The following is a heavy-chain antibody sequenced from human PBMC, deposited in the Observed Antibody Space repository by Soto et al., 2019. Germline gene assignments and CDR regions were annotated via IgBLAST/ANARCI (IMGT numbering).Heavy chain of an antibody. CDR2: TYYRSKWYN. J-gene: IGHJ6*02. CDR3: ARDSSGMAPRALYYGMDV. D-gene: IGHD3-10*01. Sequence: SQTFSLTCAITGDSVSSNSAAWNWIRQSPSRGLEWLGRTYYRSKWYNDYAVSVKSRITINPDTSKNQFSLQLNSVTPEDTAVYYCARDSSGMAPRALYYGMDVWGQGTTVTVSS. CDR1: GDSVSSNSAA. V-gene: IGHV6-1*01.